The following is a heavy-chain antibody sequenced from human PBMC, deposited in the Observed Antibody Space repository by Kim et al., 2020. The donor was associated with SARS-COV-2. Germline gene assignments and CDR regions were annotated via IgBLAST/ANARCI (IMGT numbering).Heavy chain of an antibody. D-gene: IGHD2-15*01. V-gene: IGHV3-23*01. CDR1: GFTFSSYA. CDR3: AKAVAAGPYYFDY. CDR2: ISGSGGST. J-gene: IGHJ4*02. Sequence: GGSLRLSCAASGFTFSSYAMSWVRQAPGKGLEWVSAISGSGGSTYYADSGKGRFTISRDNSKNTLYLQMNSLRAEDTAVYYCAKAVAAGPYYFDYWGQGTLVTVSS.